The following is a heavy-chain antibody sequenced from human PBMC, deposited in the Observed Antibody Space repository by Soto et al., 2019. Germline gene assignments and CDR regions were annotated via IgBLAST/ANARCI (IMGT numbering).Heavy chain of an antibody. CDR1: GSTFTSHG. D-gene: IGHD2-21*02. CDR3: ARDLEYCGGDCYTDYFDY. J-gene: IGHJ4*02. V-gene: IGHV1-18*01. CDR2: ISAYNGET. Sequence: QVQLVQSAAEVKKPGASVKVSCKASGSTFTSHGISWVRQAPGQGLEWMGRISAYNGETNYAQKLQGRVTMTTDTSTSTAYMELRSLTSDDTAVYYCARDLEYCGGDCYTDYFDYWGQGTLVTVSS.